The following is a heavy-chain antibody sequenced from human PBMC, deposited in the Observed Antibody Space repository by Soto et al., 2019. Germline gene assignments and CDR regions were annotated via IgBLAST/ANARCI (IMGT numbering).Heavy chain of an antibody. CDR1: GYTFSNHG. CDR2: ISLYSDGT. J-gene: IGHJ1*01. D-gene: IGHD3-22*01. Sequence: ASVKVSCKTSGYTFSNHGITWVRQAPGQPLEWLGWISLYSDGTNYAQKFQGRVSMTTDTPTTTAYMELNSLRAEDTAVYYCATGPYYYDDSGPPPGDWGEGTLVTVSS. V-gene: IGHV1-18*01. CDR3: ATGPYYYDDSGPPPGD.